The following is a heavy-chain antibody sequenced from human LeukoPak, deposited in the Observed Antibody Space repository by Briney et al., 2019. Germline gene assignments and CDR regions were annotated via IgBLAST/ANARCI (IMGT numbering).Heavy chain of an antibody. D-gene: IGHD2-2*01. CDR2: IIPIFGTA. V-gene: IGHV1-69*06. CDR3: ARERRYCGSTSCYGTYYYYYGMDV. J-gene: IGHJ6*04. Sequence: SVKVSCKASGGTFSSYAISWVRQAPGQGLEWMGGIIPIFGTANYAQKFQGRVTITADKSTSTAYMELSSLRSEDTAVYYCARERRYCGSTSCYGTYYYYYGMDVWGKGTTVTVSS. CDR1: GGTFSSYA.